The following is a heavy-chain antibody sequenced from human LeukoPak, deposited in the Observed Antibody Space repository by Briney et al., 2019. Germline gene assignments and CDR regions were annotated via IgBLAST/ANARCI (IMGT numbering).Heavy chain of an antibody. CDR3: ARGGYCDILTGYSALEH. Sequence: GGSLTLSCAVSGFSFSNYDMHWVRQAPGKGLEWVSAIGIAGDTYYPGSVKGRFTIFRENAKNSLYLQMNSLRAGDTAVYYCARGGYCDILTGYSALEHWGQGTLVTVSS. D-gene: IGHD3-9*01. CDR1: GFSFSNYD. J-gene: IGHJ4*02. CDR2: IGIAGDT. V-gene: IGHV3-13*01.